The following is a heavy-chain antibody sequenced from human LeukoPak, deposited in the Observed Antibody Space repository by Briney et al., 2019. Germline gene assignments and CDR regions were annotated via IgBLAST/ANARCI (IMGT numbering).Heavy chain of an antibody. J-gene: IGHJ4*02. V-gene: IGHV1-18*01. CDR2: ISAYNGNT. CDR1: GYTFTSYG. D-gene: IGHD3-22*01. Sequence: ASVKVSCKASGYTFTSYGISWVRQAPGQGLEWMGWISAYNGNTNYAQKLQGRVTVTTDTSTSTAYMELRSLRSDDTAVYYCARSHYYDSSGYYYHFDYWGQGTLVTVSS. CDR3: ARSHYYDSSGYYYHFDY.